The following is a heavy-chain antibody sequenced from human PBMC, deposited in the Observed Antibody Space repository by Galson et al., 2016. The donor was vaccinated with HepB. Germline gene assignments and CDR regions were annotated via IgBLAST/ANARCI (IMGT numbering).Heavy chain of an antibody. V-gene: IGHV3-7*01. CDR1: GFTFMNYA. Sequence: SLRLSCATSGFTFMNYAFTWVRQAPGKGLEWVANIKQDGSEKYDVDSVKGRFSISRDNGKDSLYLQMNSLRAEDTALYYCARFDYGDYNDAFDIWGQGTMVTVSS. J-gene: IGHJ3*02. CDR2: IKQDGSEK. D-gene: IGHD4-17*01. CDR3: ARFDYGDYNDAFDI.